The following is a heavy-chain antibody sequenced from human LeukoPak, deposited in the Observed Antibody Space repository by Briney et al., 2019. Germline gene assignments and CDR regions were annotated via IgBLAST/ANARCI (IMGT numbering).Heavy chain of an antibody. J-gene: IGHJ4*02. V-gene: IGHV3-53*01. CDR3: MRDSAF. CDR2: IYGGGNT. CDR1: GFTVSNTF. Sequence: GGSLRLSCAVSGFTVSNTFMNWVRQTPGKGLEWVSVIYGGGNTYYADSVKGRFTISRDNSKNTVFLQMNSLRAEDMAVYYCMRDSAFWGQGTLVTVSS.